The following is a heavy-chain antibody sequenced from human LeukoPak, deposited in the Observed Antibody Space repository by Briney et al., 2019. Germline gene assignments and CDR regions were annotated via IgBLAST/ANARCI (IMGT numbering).Heavy chain of an antibody. D-gene: IGHD3-22*01. CDR3: ARDLRSSGYYAFDY. CDR2: ISTSSSYI. J-gene: IGHJ4*02. Sequence: GGSLRLSCAASGFTFSSYSMNWVRQAPGKGLEWVSFISTSSSYIHNADSVKGRFTISRDNAKNSLYLQMNSLRAEDTAVYYCARDLRSSGYYAFDYWGQGTLVTVSS. V-gene: IGHV3-21*01. CDR1: GFTFSSYS.